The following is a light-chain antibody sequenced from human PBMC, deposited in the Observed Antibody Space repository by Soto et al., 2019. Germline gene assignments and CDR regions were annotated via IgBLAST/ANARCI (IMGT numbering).Light chain of an antibody. Sequence: VLTQPPSVSGAPGQRVTISCTGSSSNIGSTYDVQWYQQLPGTAPKLLIHGNTDRPSGVPDRFSGSKSGTSASLAITGLQADDEADYYCQSYDDSLSVHYVFGTGTKVTV. CDR1: SSNIGSTYD. V-gene: IGLV1-40*01. CDR3: QSYDDSLSVHYV. CDR2: GNT. J-gene: IGLJ1*01.